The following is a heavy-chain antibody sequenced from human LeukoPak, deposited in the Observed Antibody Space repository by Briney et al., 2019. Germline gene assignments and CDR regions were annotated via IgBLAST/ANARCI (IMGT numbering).Heavy chain of an antibody. D-gene: IGHD3-10*01. CDR3: ARGDFPGYGSGSYPY. Sequence: SETLSLTCTVSGGSISSSSYYWSWIRQPPGKGLEWIGEINYSGSTNYNPSLKSRVTMSVDTSKNQFSLKLSSVTAADTAMYYCARGDFPGYGSGSYPYWGQGTLVTVSS. J-gene: IGHJ4*02. CDR2: INYSGST. CDR1: GGSISSSSYY. V-gene: IGHV4-39*07.